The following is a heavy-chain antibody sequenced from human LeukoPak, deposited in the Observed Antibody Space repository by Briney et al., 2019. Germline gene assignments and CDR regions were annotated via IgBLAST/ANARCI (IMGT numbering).Heavy chain of an antibody. Sequence: GASVKVSCKASGYTFTSYYMHWVRQAPGQGLEWMGIINPSGGSTSYAQKFQSRVTMTRDTSTSTVYMELSSLRSEDTAVYYCARTPTIRVAFDIWGQGTMVTVSS. CDR1: GYTFTSYY. D-gene: IGHD3-9*01. CDR3: ARTPTIRVAFDI. J-gene: IGHJ3*02. CDR2: INPSGGST. V-gene: IGHV1-46*01.